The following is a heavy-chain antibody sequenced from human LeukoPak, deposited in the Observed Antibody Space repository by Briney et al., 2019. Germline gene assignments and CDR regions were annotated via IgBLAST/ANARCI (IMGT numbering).Heavy chain of an antibody. CDR3: ATLDLLINYYDSGSHFDY. D-gene: IGHD3-10*01. CDR2: IYYSGST. J-gene: IGHJ4*02. CDR1: GGSISTYY. V-gene: IGHV4-59*12. Sequence: SETLSLTCTVSGGSISTYYWSWIRQPPGKGLEWIGYIYYSGSTYYNPSLKSRVTISVDTSKNQFSLKLSSVTAADTAVYYCATLDLLINYYDSGSHFDYWGQGTLVTVSS.